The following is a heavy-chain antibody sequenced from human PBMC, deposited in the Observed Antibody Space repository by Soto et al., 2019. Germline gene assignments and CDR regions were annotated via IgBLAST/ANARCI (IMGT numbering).Heavy chain of an antibody. CDR2: ISHGGSP. Sequence: SETLSLTCAVSGGSVSSGVFSWNWVRQPPGQGLEWIGYISHGGSPHYTPSLRSRVSISVDRSTNVISLNLTSMTPADTAVYFCARGHYYYAMDVWGQGTTVTVSS. CDR3: ARGHYYYAMDV. CDR1: GGSVSSGVFS. J-gene: IGHJ6*02. V-gene: IGHV4-30-2*01.